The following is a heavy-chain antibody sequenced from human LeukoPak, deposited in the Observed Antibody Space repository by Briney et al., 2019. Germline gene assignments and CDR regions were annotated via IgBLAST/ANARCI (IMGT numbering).Heavy chain of an antibody. CDR1: GGSISSSSYY. J-gene: IGHJ4*02. V-gene: IGHV4-39*07. CDR3: ARVRSSWTINVFDY. Sequence: SETLSLTCTVSGGSISSSSYYWGWIRQPPGKGLEWIGSIYYSGSTYYNPSLKSRVTISVDTSKNQFSLKLSSVTAADTAVYYCARVRSSWTINVFDYWGQGTLVTVSS. D-gene: IGHD6-13*01. CDR2: IYYSGST.